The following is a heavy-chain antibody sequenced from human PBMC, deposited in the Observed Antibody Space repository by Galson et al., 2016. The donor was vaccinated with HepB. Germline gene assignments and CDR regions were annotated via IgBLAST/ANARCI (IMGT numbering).Heavy chain of an antibody. CDR3: ALGQGFLADS. Sequence: SLRLSCAASGFTFSSYWMNWVRQAPGKGLEWVAIIKQNGSAKCYVDSLKGRFTISRDNAKNSLYLQMSSLRPEDTAVYYCALGQGFLADSWGQETLVTVPS. V-gene: IGHV3-7*05. CDR1: GFTFSSYW. J-gene: IGHJ4*02. CDR2: IKQNGSAK.